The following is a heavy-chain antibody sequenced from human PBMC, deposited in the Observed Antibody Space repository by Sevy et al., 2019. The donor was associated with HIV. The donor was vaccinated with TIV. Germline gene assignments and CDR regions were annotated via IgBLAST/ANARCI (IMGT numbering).Heavy chain of an antibody. CDR1: GFIFDDYG. CDR3: TKDPPVYGDFPYGMDV. D-gene: IGHD4-17*01. Sequence: GGSLRLSCVGSGFIFDDYGMHWVRQAPGKGLEWVALISNDGGKKYYADTVKGRFTISRDNFKNMLYLQMNTLRRDDTAAYFCTKDPPVYGDFPYGMDVWGQGTTVTVSS. V-gene: IGHV3-30*18. CDR2: ISNDGGKK. J-gene: IGHJ6*02.